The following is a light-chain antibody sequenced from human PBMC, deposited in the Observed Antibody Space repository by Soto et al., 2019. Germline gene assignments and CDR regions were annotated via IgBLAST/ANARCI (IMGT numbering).Light chain of an antibody. Sequence: QSVLTQPPSVSGAPGQRVTISFTWSSSNIGAGFDVHWYQQLPGTAPKLLIYGNNNRPSGVPDRFSGSKSGTSASLAITGLQAEDEADYYCQSYDSSLSGYVFGTGTKLTVL. CDR3: QSYDSSLSGYV. J-gene: IGLJ1*01. CDR2: GNN. CDR1: SSNIGAGFD. V-gene: IGLV1-40*01.